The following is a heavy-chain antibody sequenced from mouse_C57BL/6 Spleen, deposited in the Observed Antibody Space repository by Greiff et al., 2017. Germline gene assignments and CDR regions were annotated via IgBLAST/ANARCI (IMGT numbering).Heavy chain of an antibody. CDR3: ASYDYDGAWFAY. Sequence: QVQLQQSGAELVKPGASVKISCKASGYAFSSYWMNWVKQRPGTGLEWIGQIYPGDGDTNYNGKFKGKATLTADKSSNTAYMQLSSLTSEDSAVYFCASYDYDGAWFAYWGQGTLVTVSA. D-gene: IGHD2-4*01. J-gene: IGHJ3*01. V-gene: IGHV1-80*01. CDR1: GYAFSSYW. CDR2: IYPGDGDT.